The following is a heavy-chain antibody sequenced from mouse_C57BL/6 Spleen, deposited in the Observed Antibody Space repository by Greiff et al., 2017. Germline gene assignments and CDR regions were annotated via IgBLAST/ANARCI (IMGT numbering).Heavy chain of an antibody. J-gene: IGHJ1*03. CDR3: ARCVLLRSYWYFDV. V-gene: IGHV1-53*01. CDR1: GYTFTSYW. CDR2: INPSNGGT. Sequence: QVQLKQPGTELVKPGASVKLSCKASGYTFTSYWMHWVKQRPGQGLEWIGNINPSNGGTNYNEKFKSKATLTVDKSSSTAYMQLSSLTSEDSAVYYCARCVLLRSYWYFDVWGTGTTVTVSS. D-gene: IGHD1-1*01.